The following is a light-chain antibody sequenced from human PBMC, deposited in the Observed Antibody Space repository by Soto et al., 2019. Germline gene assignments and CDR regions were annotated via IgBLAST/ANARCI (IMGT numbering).Light chain of an antibody. CDR1: QYVSTY. CDR2: DAS. CDR3: QQSYSKPRT. J-gene: IGKJ1*01. Sequence: DIQMTQSPSSLSASVGDRVTITCRASQYVSTYLNWYQQKPGKAPKLLIYDASSLQGGVPSRFSGSGSATDFTLTISNLQPEDFAAYYCQQSYSKPRTFGQGTKVDIK. V-gene: IGKV1-39*01.